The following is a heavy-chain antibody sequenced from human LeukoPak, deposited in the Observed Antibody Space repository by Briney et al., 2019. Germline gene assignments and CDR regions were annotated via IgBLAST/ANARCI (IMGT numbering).Heavy chain of an antibody. CDR3: ARAEKDLDIYESYFDY. Sequence: SETLSLTCTVSGGSISSGGYYWSWIRQHPGKGLEWIGYIYYSGSTYYNPSLKSRVTISVDTSKNQFSLRLSSVTAADTAVYYCARAEKDLDIYESYFDYWGQGTLVTVSS. J-gene: IGHJ4*02. CDR1: GGSISSGGYY. V-gene: IGHV4-31*03. D-gene: IGHD3-9*01. CDR2: IYYSGST.